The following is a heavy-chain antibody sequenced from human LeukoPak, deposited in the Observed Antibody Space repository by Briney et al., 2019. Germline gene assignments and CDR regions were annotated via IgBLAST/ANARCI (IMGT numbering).Heavy chain of an antibody. V-gene: IGHV3-23*01. J-gene: IGHJ4*02. CDR2: ISGSGGST. CDR3: AKVYDSSGYPHGYFDY. D-gene: IGHD3-22*01. Sequence: SGGSLRLSCAASGFTFSSYAMSWVRQAPGKGLEWVSAISGSGGSTYYADSVKGRFTISRDNSKNTLYLQMNSLRAEDTAVYYCAKVYDSSGYPHGYFDYWGQGTLVTVSS. CDR1: GFTFSSYA.